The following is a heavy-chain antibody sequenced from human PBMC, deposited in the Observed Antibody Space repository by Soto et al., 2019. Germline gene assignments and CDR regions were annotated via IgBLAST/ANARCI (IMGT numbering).Heavy chain of an antibody. Sequence: QVQLVESGGGVVQPGRSLRLSCAASGFTFSSYGMHWVRQAPGKGLEWVAVISYDGSNKYYADSVKGRFTISRDNSKNTLYLQRNSRRAEDTAVYYCAKDRWGAAAGLFDYWGQGTLVTVSS. CDR2: ISYDGSNK. CDR3: AKDRWGAAAGLFDY. CDR1: GFTFSSYG. D-gene: IGHD6-13*01. V-gene: IGHV3-30*18. J-gene: IGHJ4*02.